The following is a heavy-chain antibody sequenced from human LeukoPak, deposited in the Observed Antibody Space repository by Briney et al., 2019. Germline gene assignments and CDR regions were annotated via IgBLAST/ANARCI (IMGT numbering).Heavy chain of an antibody. CDR2: IRSSGTTI. CDR1: GFTFSDYY. V-gene: IGHV3-11*04. Sequence: GGSLRLSCVASGFTFSDYYMSWIRQAPGKGLDCVSYIRSSGTTIHYADSVKGRFTISRDNAKNSLYLQMNSLRAEDTAVYYCARDRGAVTDVFDYWGQGTLVTVSS. D-gene: IGHD6-19*01. CDR3: ARDRGAVTDVFDY. J-gene: IGHJ4*02.